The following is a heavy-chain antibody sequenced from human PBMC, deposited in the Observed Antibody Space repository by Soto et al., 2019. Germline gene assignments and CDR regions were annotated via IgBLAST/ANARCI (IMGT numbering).Heavy chain of an antibody. Sequence: QVQLVQSGDEVQKPGASVKVSCKASGYIFVNYGIAWVRQAPGQGLEWMGWISHYTGNTHSATKIQGRLTMNTDTSTSTAYMDLGSMTSDDTAVYYCVMVDNYVTPTPQDVWGQGTTVTVSS. CDR3: VMVDNYVTPTPQDV. D-gene: IGHD3-16*01. V-gene: IGHV1-18*01. CDR2: ISHYTGNT. CDR1: GYIFVNYG. J-gene: IGHJ6*02.